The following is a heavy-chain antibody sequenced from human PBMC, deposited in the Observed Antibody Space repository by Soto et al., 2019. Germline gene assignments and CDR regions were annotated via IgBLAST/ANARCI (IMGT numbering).Heavy chain of an antibody. Sequence: GESLKISCKGSGYDFTNYWIAWVRLMPGKGLEWMGIIYPADSDTRYNPSFQGQVTISADKSISTAYLQWSSLKASDTAMYYCARQLKGCGSTSCFNYFYYGLDVWGRGTTVTAP. CDR3: ARQLKGCGSTSCFNYFYYGLDV. CDR1: GYDFTNYW. D-gene: IGHD2-2*01. V-gene: IGHV5-51*01. J-gene: IGHJ6*02. CDR2: IYPADSDT.